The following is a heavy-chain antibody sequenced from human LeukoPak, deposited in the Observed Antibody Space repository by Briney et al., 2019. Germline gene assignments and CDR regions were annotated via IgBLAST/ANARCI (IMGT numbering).Heavy chain of an antibody. Sequence: GRSLRLSCAASGFTFTRYTMHWVRQAPGKGLEWVAVVLYDGSNKYYADSVKGRFTLSRDNSKNTLSLQMNTLRADDTAVYYCVRDNYGGILGFWGQGTLVTVSS. CDR3: VRDNYGGILGF. D-gene: IGHD2-21*01. J-gene: IGHJ4*02. V-gene: IGHV3-30*04. CDR2: VLYDGSNK. CDR1: GFTFTRYT.